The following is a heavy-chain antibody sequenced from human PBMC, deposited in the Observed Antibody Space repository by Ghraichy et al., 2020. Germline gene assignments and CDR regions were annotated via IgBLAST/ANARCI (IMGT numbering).Heavy chain of an antibody. J-gene: IGHJ4*02. CDR3: ARATRIYGDGYNTYQNDH. CDR1: GFTVSSNQ. CDR2: IYSSGTI. V-gene: IGHV3-66*01. D-gene: IGHD5-24*01. Sequence: GSLRLSCAASGFTVSSNQMSWVRQAPGKALEWVSVIYSSGTIGYADSVKGRFTISRDSSKNTLYLQMNSLRAEDTAVYYCARATRIYGDGYNTYQNDHWGQGTLVTVSS.